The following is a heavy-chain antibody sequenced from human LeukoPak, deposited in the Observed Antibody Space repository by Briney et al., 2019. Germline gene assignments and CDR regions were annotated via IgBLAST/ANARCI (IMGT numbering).Heavy chain of an antibody. CDR3: AKGSGINHYHWIDP. D-gene: IGHD1-14*01. V-gene: IGHV3-23*01. CDR1: GFTFSRAW. J-gene: IGHJ5*02. CDR2: ISGGGGST. Sequence: GGSLRLSCAASGFTFSRAWMSWVRQAPGKGLEWVSGISGGGGSTYYADSVKGRFTISRDNSKNTLYLQMDSLRAEDTALYYCAKGSGINHYHWIDPWGQGTLVTVSS.